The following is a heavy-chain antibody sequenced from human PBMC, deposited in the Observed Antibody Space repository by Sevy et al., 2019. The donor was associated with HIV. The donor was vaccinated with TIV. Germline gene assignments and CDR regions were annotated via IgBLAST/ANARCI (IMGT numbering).Heavy chain of an antibody. V-gene: IGHV3-30-3*01. CDR2: ISYDGSNK. J-gene: IGHJ6*02. CDR3: ARDWALGYGDYDYYYYYGMDV. Sequence: GGSLRLSCAASGFTFSSYAMHWVRQAPGKGLEWVAVISYDGSNKYYADSVKGGFTISRDNSKNTLYLQMNSLRAEDTAVYYCARDWALGYGDYDYYYYYGMDVWGQGTTVTVSS. D-gene: IGHD4-17*01. CDR1: GFTFSSYA.